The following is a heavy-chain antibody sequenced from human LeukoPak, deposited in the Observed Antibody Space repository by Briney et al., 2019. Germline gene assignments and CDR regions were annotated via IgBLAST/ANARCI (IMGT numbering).Heavy chain of an antibody. V-gene: IGHV1-8*01. J-gene: IGHJ4*02. CDR3: ARTDYYFDY. Sequence: ASVKVCCTACGHTFAIYDIDWVRQASGQGLEWIGWMNPNIGNTGYAQKFQGRVTMTRNTSISTAYMELSSLRSEDTAVYYCARTDYYFDYWGQGTLVTVSS. CDR2: MNPNIGNT. CDR1: GHTFAIYD.